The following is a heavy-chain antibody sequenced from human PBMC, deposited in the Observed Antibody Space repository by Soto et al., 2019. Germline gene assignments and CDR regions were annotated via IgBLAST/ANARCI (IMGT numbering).Heavy chain of an antibody. J-gene: IGHJ5*02. D-gene: IGHD2-21*01. Sequence: EVQVLESGGGLVQPGGSLRLSCAASGFTFTSYAMTWVRQAPGKGLEWVSTISGSGGSTYYAGSVKGRFTISRDNSKNTLYLQMNSLRAEDTAVYYCAKGGDCINDVQYANFDPWGQGTLVTVSS. CDR1: GFTFTSYA. V-gene: IGHV3-23*01. CDR3: AKGGDCINDVQYANFDP. CDR2: ISGSGGST.